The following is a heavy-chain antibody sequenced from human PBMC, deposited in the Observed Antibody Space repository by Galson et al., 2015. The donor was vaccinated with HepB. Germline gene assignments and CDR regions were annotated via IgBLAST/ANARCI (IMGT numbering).Heavy chain of an antibody. CDR1: GYTFSTYG. D-gene: IGHD3-3*01. CDR2: ISAYNGNT. CDR3: ARDVLRFLEWPLVRYFDY. V-gene: IGHV1-18*01. Sequence: SVKVSCKASGYTFSTYGINWVRQAPGQGLEWMGWISAYNGNTKSAQKLQGRVTMTIDTSRSTAYMELRSLRSDDTAVYYCARDVLRFLEWPLVRYFDYWGQGTLVTVSS. J-gene: IGHJ4*02.